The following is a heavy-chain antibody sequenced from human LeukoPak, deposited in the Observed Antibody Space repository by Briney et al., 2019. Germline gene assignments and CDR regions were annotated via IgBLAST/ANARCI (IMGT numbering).Heavy chain of an antibody. CDR1: GYSFTSYW. CDR2: IYPGDSDT. V-gene: IGHV5-51*01. Sequence: GESLKISCKGSGYSFTSYWIGWVRQMPGKGLEWMGIIYPGDSDTRYSPSFQGQVTISADKSISTAYLQWSSLKASDTAMYYCARHLTAGYPPNTWFDPWGQGTLVTVSS. D-gene: IGHD7-27*01. CDR3: ARHLTAGYPPNTWFDP. J-gene: IGHJ5*02.